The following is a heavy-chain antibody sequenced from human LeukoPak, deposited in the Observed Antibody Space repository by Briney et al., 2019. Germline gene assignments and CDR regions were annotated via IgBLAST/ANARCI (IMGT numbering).Heavy chain of an antibody. CDR1: GFTFSSYS. Sequence: KAGGSLRLSCAASGFTFSSYSMNWVRQAPGKGLEWVSSTSSSSSYIYYADSVKGRFTISRDNAKNSLYLQMNSLRAEDTAVYYCARDPGYSSGWGERFDYWGQGTLVTVSS. CDR3: ARDPGYSSGWGERFDY. V-gene: IGHV3-21*01. CDR2: TSSSSSYI. D-gene: IGHD6-19*01. J-gene: IGHJ4*02.